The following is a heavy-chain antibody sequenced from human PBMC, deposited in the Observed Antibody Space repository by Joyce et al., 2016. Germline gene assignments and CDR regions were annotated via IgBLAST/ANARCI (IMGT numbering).Heavy chain of an antibody. Sequence: QVQLVQSGAEVKKPGASVMVSCKASGYPFTEYCIHWVRQAPGQGLELMGWINPNSGDTNYAQKFQGRVTMTRDTSISTAHMELSSLRSDDTAVYYCARTLAHCRGGSCYWAQGTLLTVSS. CDR2: INPNSGDT. D-gene: IGHD2-15*01. V-gene: IGHV1-2*02. CDR3: ARTLAHCRGGSCY. J-gene: IGHJ4*02. CDR1: GYPFTEYC.